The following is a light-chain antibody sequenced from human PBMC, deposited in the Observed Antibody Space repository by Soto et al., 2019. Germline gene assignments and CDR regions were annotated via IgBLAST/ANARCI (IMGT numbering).Light chain of an antibody. Sequence: QSVLTQPPSASGTPGQRVTISCSGSSSNSGSNTVNWYQQLPGTAPKLVIYSNNQRPSGVPDRFSGSKSGTSASLAISGLQSEDEADYYCVAWDDSLNGYVLFGGGTKLTVL. CDR2: SNN. V-gene: IGLV1-44*01. J-gene: IGLJ2*01. CDR1: SSNSGSNT. CDR3: VAWDDSLNGYVL.